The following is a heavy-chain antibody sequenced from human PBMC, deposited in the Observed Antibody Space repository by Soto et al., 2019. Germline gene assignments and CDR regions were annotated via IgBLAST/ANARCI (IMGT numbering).Heavy chain of an antibody. CDR3: ARGRXCSSTSCPTYYYYGMDV. Sequence: SETLSLTGSVYGGSFSGYYWSWHRQPPGRGLEWMGEINHSGSPNSSPSLKSPVTISVDTSKNQFSLKLSSVTAADTAVYYCARGRXCSSTSCPTYYYYGMDVWGQGTTVTVSS. J-gene: IGHJ6*02. CDR1: GGSFSGYY. CDR2: INHSGSP. V-gene: IGHV4-34*01. D-gene: IGHD2-2*01.